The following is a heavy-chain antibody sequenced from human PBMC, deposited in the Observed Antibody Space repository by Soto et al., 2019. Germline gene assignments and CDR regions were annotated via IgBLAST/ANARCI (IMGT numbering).Heavy chain of an antibody. CDR1: GGSISSGGYY. J-gene: IGHJ6*02. Sequence: QVQLQESGPGLVKPSQTLSLTCTVSGGSISSGGYYWSWIRQHPGKGLEWIGYIYYSGSTYYNPSLRSRVTITVDTSKTQFSLKLSSVTAADTAVYYCARGFYCSGGSCYWGGEYYYGMDVWGQGTTVTVSS. V-gene: IGHV4-31*03. CDR2: IYYSGST. CDR3: ARGFYCSGGSCYWGGEYYYGMDV. D-gene: IGHD2-15*01.